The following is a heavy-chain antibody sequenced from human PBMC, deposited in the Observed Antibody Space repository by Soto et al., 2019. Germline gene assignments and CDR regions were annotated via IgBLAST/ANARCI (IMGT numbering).Heavy chain of an antibody. CDR2: ISGSAGT. V-gene: IGHV3-23*01. J-gene: IGHJ4*02. D-gene: IGHD3-16*02. CDR1: GFTFRTYA. Sequence: GWSLRLSCTASGFTFRTYAMTLFRQAPGKGLEWVSAISGSAGTFYATSVKGRFTISRDNSRSTVYLQMHSLRAEDSAIYYCAKEKDYDFNWGSDRFTSHYWGRGTLVTVSS. CDR3: AKEKDYDFNWGSDRFTSHY.